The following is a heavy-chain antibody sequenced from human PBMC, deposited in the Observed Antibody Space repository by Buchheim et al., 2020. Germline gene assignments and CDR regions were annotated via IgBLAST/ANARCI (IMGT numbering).Heavy chain of an antibody. D-gene: IGHD3-3*01. CDR3: VRRFGVVRTVDFDF. CDR2: VSYDGRDI. V-gene: IGHV3-30*03. Sequence: QVQLVESGGGVVQPGRSLRLSCAASGFTFSTYGMHWVRQAPGKGLEWVALVSYDGRDINYADSVKGRFTISRDNSKNTVYLQMNSLSAEDAAVYYCVRRFGVVRTVDFDFWGQGTL. CDR1: GFTFSTYG. J-gene: IGHJ4*02.